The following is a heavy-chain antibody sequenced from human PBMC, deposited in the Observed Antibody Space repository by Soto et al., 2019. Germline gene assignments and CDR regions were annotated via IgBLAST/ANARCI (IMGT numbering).Heavy chain of an antibody. V-gene: IGHV1-69*13. CDR1: GGTFSSYA. CDR2: IIPIFGTA. Sequence: GASVKVSCKASGGTFSSYAISWVRQAPGQGLEWMGGIIPIFGTANYAQKFQGRVTITADESTSTAYMELSSLRSEDTAVYYCASQMYPFGVVISRLKADAFDIWGQGTMVTVSS. D-gene: IGHD3-3*01. CDR3: ASQMYPFGVVISRLKADAFDI. J-gene: IGHJ3*02.